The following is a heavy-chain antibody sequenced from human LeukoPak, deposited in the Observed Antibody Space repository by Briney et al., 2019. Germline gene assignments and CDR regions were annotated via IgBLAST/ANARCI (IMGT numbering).Heavy chain of an antibody. CDR2: IWYDGSNK. Sequence: GGSLRLSCAASGFTLSSYGMHWVRQAPGKGLEWVAVIWYDGSNKYYADSVKGRFTISRDNSKNTLYLQMNSLRAEDTAVYYCARVGYCSSTSRCYYFDYWGQGTLVTVSS. J-gene: IGHJ4*02. CDR1: GFTLSSYG. CDR3: ARVGYCSSTSRCYYFDY. V-gene: IGHV3-33*01. D-gene: IGHD2-2*03.